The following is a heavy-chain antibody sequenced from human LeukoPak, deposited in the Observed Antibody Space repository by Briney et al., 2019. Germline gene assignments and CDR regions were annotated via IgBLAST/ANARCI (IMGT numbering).Heavy chain of an antibody. Sequence: GGSLRLSCAASGFTFSSYSMNWVRQAPGKGLEWVSSISSSSSYIYYADSVKGRFTISRDNAKNSLYLQMNSLRAEDTAVYYCARDPNLTGYRRLPEGFDYWGQETLVSVSS. V-gene: IGHV3-21*01. J-gene: IGHJ4*02. CDR3: ARDPNLTGYRRLPEGFDY. CDR1: GFTFSSYS. D-gene: IGHD3-9*01. CDR2: ISSSSSYI.